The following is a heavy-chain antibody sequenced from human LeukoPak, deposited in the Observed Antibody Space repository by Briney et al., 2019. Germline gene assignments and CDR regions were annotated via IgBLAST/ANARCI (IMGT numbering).Heavy chain of an antibody. CDR1: GGSISSGGYY. CDR2: IYYSGST. Sequence: SQTLSLTCTVSGGSISSGGYYWSWIRQHPGKGLEWIGYIYYSGSTYYNPSLKSRVTISVDTSKNQFSLKLSSVTAADTAVYYCARDGPRPYGHGKGMDVWGQGTTVTVSS. CDR3: ARDGPRPYGHGKGMDV. D-gene: IGHD3-10*01. J-gene: IGHJ6*02. V-gene: IGHV4-31*03.